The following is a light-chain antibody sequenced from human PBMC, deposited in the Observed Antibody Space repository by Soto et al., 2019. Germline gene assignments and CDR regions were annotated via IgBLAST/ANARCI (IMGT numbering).Light chain of an antibody. CDR1: SSDVDGYNY. CDR2: DVS. Sequence: QSVLTQPASVSGSPGQSITISCTGTSSDVDGYNYVSWYQQHPGKAPKFMIYDVSNRPSGVSTRFSGSKSGNTASLTISGLQAEDEADYYCNSYTTSNTRQIVFGTG. J-gene: IGLJ1*01. CDR3: NSYTTSNTRQIV. V-gene: IGLV2-14*01.